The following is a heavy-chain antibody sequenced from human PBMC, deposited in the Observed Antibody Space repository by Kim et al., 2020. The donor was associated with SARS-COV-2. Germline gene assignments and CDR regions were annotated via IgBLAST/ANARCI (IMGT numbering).Heavy chain of an antibody. V-gene: IGHV3-23*01. Sequence: GGSLRLSCAASGFTFSSYAMSWVRQAPGKGLEWVSAISGSGGCTYYADSVKGRFTISRDNSKNTLYLQMNSLRAEDTAVYYCAKDLGDGYNGDYWGQGTLVTVSS. D-gene: IGHD5-12*01. CDR1: GFTFSSYA. CDR3: AKDLGDGYNGDY. CDR2: ISGSGGCT. J-gene: IGHJ4*02.